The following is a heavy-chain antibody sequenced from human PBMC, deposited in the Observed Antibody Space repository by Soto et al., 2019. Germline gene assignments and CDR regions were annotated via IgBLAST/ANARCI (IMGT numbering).Heavy chain of an antibody. J-gene: IGHJ1*01. Sequence: EASVKVSCKASGYTFTSYYMHWVRQAPGQGLEWMGIINPSGGSTSYAQKFQGRVTMTRDTSTSTVYMELSSLRSEDTAVYYCARDREGGYSYGSFQHWGQGTLVTVSS. V-gene: IGHV1-46*03. CDR2: INPSGGST. CDR3: ARDREGGYSYGSFQH. CDR1: GYTFTSYY. D-gene: IGHD5-18*01.